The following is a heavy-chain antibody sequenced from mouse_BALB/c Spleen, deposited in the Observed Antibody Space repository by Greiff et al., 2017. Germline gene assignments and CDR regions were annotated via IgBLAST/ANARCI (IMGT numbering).Heavy chain of an antibody. Sequence: EVKLMESGGDLVKPGGSLKLSCAASGFTFSSYGMSWVRQTPDKRLEWVATISSGGSYTYYPDSVKGRFTISRDNAKNTLYLQMSSLKSEDTAMYYCARETAFDDWGQGTTLTVSS. CDR3: ARETAFDD. CDR1: GFTFSSYG. J-gene: IGHJ2*01. V-gene: IGHV5-6*01. D-gene: IGHD1-2*01. CDR2: ISSGGSYT.